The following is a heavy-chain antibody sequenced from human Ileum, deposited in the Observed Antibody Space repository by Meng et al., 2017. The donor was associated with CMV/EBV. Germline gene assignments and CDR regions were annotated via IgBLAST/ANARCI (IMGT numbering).Heavy chain of an antibody. D-gene: IGHD3-22*01. CDR1: GYTFTGYY. CDR3: ARFRDSSGYYYAFDY. J-gene: IGHJ4*02. V-gene: IGHV1-2*02. CDR2: INPNSGGT. Sequence: ASVKVSCKASGYTFTGYYMHWVRQAPGQGLEWMGWINPNSGGTNYAQKFQGRVTMTRDTSISTAYMELSRLRSDDTAVYYCARFRDSSGYYYAFDYWGQGTLVTVSS.